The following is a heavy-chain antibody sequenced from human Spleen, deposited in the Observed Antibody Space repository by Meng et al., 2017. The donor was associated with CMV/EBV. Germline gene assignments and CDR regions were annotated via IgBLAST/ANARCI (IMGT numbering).Heavy chain of an antibody. V-gene: IGHV5-51*01. CDR2: IYPGNSDI. J-gene: IGHJ4*02. CDR3: ARRPGITGRVDY. Sequence: NVSGFEFTDYWMGWVRQMPGKGREWMKMIYPGNSDIRSSPSFQGKVTISSDKSLNTAYLQWSTLKATDTATYYCARRPGITGRVDYWGQGTLVTVSS. D-gene: IGHD1-20*01. CDR1: GFEFTDYW.